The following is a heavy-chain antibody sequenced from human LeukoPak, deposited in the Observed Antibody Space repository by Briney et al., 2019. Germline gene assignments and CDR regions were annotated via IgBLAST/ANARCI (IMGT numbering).Heavy chain of an antibody. CDR2: ISSSGSTI. Sequence: GGSLRLSWAASGFTFRDYHMSWIRQAPGKGLEWVSYISSSGSTIYYADSVKGRFTISRDNAKNSLYLQMNSLRAEDTAVYYCARDLGVPAATFDYWGQGTLVTVSS. J-gene: IGHJ4*02. CDR1: GFTFRDYH. V-gene: IGHV3-11*01. CDR3: ARDLGVPAATFDY. D-gene: IGHD2-2*01.